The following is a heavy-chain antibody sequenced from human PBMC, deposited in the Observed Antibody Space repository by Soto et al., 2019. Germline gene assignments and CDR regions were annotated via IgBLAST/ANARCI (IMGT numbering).Heavy chain of an antibody. V-gene: IGHV4-34*01. CDR1: GGSLRTPS. J-gene: IGHJ4*02. CDR2: IHRDGST. CDR3: ATYDVGTIIQDY. D-gene: IGHD2-21*02. Sequence: ETPSLTWAIYGGSLRTPSKSCVRQPPGKGLEWIGEIHRDGSTNYNPSLKSRVTMSADTSKNQFSLELTSLTAADTSVYYCATYDVGTIIQDYWAQGNLVTGSA.